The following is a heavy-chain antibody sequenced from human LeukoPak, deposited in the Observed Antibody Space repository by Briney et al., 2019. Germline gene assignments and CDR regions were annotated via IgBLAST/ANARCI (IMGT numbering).Heavy chain of an antibody. CDR1: GFTFSSYG. D-gene: IGHD2-21*02. V-gene: IGHV3-30*02. J-gene: IGHJ4*02. Sequence: GGSLRLSCAASGFTFSSYGMHWVRQAPGKGLEWVAFIRYDGSNKYYADSVKGRFTISRDNSKNTLYLQMNSLRAEDTAVYYCAKDPGHKFCGGDCYSDYYFDYWGQGTLVTVSS. CDR2: IRYDGSNK. CDR3: AKDPGHKFCGGDCYSDYYFDY.